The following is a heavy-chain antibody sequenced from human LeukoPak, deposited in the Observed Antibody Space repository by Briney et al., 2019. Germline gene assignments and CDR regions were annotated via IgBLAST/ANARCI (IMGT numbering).Heavy chain of an antibody. Sequence: PGRSLRLSRAASGFTFSSYAMSWVRQAPGKGLEWVSAISGSGGSTYYADSVKGRFTISRDNSKNTLYLQMNSLRAEDTAVYYCAKDEGGYYYGSTCFDYWGQGTLVTVSS. CDR3: AKDEGGYYYGSTCFDY. D-gene: IGHD3-10*01. CDR2: ISGSGGST. J-gene: IGHJ4*02. CDR1: GFTFSSYA. V-gene: IGHV3-23*01.